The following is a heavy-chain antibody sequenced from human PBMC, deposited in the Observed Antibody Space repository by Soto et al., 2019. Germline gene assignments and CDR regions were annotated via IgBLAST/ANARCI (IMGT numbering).Heavy chain of an antibody. CDR3: ARDRVKRGYSYGVYYYYYYGMDV. CDR2: ISAYNGNT. D-gene: IGHD5-18*01. CDR1: GYTFTSYG. V-gene: IGHV1-18*01. Sequence: ASVKVSCKASGYTFTSYGISWVRQAPGQGLEWMGWISAYNGNTNYAQKLQGRVTMTTDTATSIVYMELRSLRPDDTAVYYCARDRVKRGYSYGVYYYYYYGMDVWGQGTTVTVSS. J-gene: IGHJ6*02.